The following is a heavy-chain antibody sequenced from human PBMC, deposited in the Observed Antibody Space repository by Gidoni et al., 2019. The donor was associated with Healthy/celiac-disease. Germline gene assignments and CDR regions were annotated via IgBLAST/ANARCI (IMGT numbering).Heavy chain of an antibody. CDR3: ARIDSNYYIDY. CDR2: IYYSGST. J-gene: IGHJ4*02. Sequence: PGKGLEWIGYIYYSGSTNYNPSLKSRVTISVDTSKNQFSLKLSSVTAADTAVYYCARIDSNYYIDYWGQGTLVTVSS. V-gene: IGHV4-59*01. D-gene: IGHD4-4*01.